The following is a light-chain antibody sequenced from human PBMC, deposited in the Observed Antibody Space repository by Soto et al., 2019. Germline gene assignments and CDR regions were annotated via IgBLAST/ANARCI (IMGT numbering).Light chain of an antibody. J-gene: IGLJ3*02. Sequence: QAVVTQPPSASGCPGQSGTISCTGTRSDVGAYNYVSWYQQYPGKAPKLMIYEVNKRPSGVPDRFSGSKSGKTASLTVAGLQPEYEADYHCTSYAGSNMWVFGGGTKLTVL. CDR3: TSYAGSNMWV. V-gene: IGLV2-8*01. CDR2: EVN. CDR1: RSDVGAYNY.